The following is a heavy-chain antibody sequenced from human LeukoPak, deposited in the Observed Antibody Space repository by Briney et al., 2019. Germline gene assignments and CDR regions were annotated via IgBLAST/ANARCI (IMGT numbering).Heavy chain of an antibody. J-gene: IGHJ5*02. D-gene: IGHD1-1*01. CDR1: GFTVSAFS. V-gene: IGHV3-48*01. CDR3: ARVEAGSAQWVDP. Sequence: GGSLRLSCAGTGFTVSAFSMRWVGQAPGKGREGMSFIRNSGGDIRYADSVKGRFTISRDTATHSVYLQMNSLRGDDTAIYYCARVEAGSAQWVDPWGQGTLVTVSS. CDR2: IRNSGGDI.